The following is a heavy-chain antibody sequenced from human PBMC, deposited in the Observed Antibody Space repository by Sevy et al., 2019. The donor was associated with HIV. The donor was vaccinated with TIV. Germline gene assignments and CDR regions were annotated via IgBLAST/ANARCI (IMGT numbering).Heavy chain of an antibody. D-gene: IGHD6-6*01. CDR1: GELFSGYY. CDR3: ARGRREDSSSPYFDF. J-gene: IGHJ4*02. V-gene: IGHV4-34*01. Sequence: SETLSLTCAIYGELFSGYYWSWIRQPPGKGLEWIGGINHIGRTNYNPSLKSRVTISKDTSKNQFSLKLNSMSAADTAMYYCARGRREDSSSPYFDFWGQGTPVTVSS. CDR2: INHIGRT.